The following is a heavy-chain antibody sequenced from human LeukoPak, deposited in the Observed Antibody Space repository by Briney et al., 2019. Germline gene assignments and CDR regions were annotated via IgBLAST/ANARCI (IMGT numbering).Heavy chain of an antibody. CDR1: GGSISSSSYY. D-gene: IGHD5-18*01. CDR2: IYYSGST. V-gene: IGHV4-39*01. Sequence: SETLSLTCTVSGGSISSSSYYWGWIRQPPGEGLEWIGSIYYSGSTYYNPSLKSRVTISVDTSKNQFSLKLSSVTAADTAVYYCARLAYSYGSVDYWGQGTLVTVSS. CDR3: ARLAYSYGSVDY. J-gene: IGHJ4*02.